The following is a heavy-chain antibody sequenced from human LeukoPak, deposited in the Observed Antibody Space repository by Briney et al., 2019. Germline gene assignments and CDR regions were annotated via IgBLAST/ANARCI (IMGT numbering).Heavy chain of an antibody. CDR1: GFTFSSYR. V-gene: IGHV3-21*01. Sequence: PGGSLRLSCAASGFTFSSYRMNWVRQAPGKGLEWVSSISSSSSYIYYADSVKGRFTISRDNAKNSLYLQMNSLRAEDTAVYYCAREPEYSSSSGYWGQGTLVTVSS. D-gene: IGHD6-6*01. J-gene: IGHJ4*02. CDR3: AREPEYSSSSGY. CDR2: ISSSSSYI.